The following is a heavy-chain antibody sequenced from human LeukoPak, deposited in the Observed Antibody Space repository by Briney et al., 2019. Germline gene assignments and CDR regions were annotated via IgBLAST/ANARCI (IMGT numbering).Heavy chain of an antibody. Sequence: SETLSLTCTVSGGSISSYYCSWIRQPPGEGLEWIGYIYYSGSTNYNPSLKSRVTISVDTSKNQFSLKVSSVTAADTAVYYCASRTGYYDGFDYWGQGTLVTVSS. J-gene: IGHJ4*02. V-gene: IGHV4-59*01. CDR2: IYYSGST. D-gene: IGHD3/OR15-3a*01. CDR1: GGSISSYY. CDR3: ASRTGYYDGFDY.